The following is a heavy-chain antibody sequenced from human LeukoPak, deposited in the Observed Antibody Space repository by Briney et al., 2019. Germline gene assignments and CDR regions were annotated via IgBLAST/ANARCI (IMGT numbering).Heavy chain of an antibody. J-gene: IGHJ4*02. CDR1: GFTVSSNY. D-gene: IGHD6-19*01. V-gene: IGHV3-66*03. CDR2: ISPSGDIT. CDR3: ARDRRAVAVYFDY. Sequence: GGSLRLSCAASGFTVSSNYMSWVRQAPGQGLEWVSGISPSGDITYYADSVMGRFTISRDNRKSTVSLQMNSLRPEDTAVYYCARDRRAVAVYFDYWGQGTLVTVSS.